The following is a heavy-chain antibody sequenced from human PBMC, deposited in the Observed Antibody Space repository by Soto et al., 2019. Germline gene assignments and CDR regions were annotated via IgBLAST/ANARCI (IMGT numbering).Heavy chain of an antibody. Sequence: PGGSMRLSCAASGFTFSSYGMHWVRQAPGKGLEWVAIIWYDGGNKYYADSVKGRFTISRDNSKNTLYLQMNSLRAEDTAVYYCARAGIAVPLRIDYWGQGTLVTVSS. CDR3: ARAGIAVPLRIDY. V-gene: IGHV3-33*01. CDR2: IWYDGGNK. CDR1: GFTFSSYG. J-gene: IGHJ4*02. D-gene: IGHD6-19*01.